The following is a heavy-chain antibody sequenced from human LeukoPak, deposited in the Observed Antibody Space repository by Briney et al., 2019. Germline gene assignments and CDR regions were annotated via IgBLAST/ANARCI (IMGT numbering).Heavy chain of an antibody. CDR2: ICGGSTI. Sequence: PGGSLRLSCAASGLTLSSNYMSWVRHAPGKGLEWVSVICGGSTIHYADSVKGRFTISRDNSKNTLYLKMNSLRAEDTAMYYCARGHSSGNPDPFDYWGQGTLVTVSS. D-gene: IGHD6-19*01. CDR1: GLTLSSNY. V-gene: IGHV3-53*01. J-gene: IGHJ4*02. CDR3: ARGHSSGNPDPFDY.